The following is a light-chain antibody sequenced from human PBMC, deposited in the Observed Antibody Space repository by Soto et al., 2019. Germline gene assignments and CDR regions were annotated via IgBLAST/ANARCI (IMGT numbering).Light chain of an antibody. Sequence: EIVMTQSQGTLSLSPGESATLSCRASQSVSSSFLAWYQQKPGQAPRLVIYDASTRAAGIPDRFSGSGSGTDFTLTISRLEPEDVAVYYCQQYGNSPRTFGQGTKLQI. CDR3: QQYGNSPRT. V-gene: IGKV3-20*01. J-gene: IGKJ2*01. CDR1: QSVSSSF. CDR2: DAS.